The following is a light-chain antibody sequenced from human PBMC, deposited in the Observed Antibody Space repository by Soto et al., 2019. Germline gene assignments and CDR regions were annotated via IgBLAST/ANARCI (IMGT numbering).Light chain of an antibody. J-gene: IGKJ3*01. Sequence: EIVMTQSPCTLSLSPREGATVSCMASQSINSKSLVWYQRKFGQAPRLLIYNTSSRATGIPDRFSGSGSGTDFTLSISRLEPEDFAVYYCQHYGGSFIFGPGAKVDIK. V-gene: IGKV3-20*01. CDR1: QSINSKS. CDR3: QHYGGSFI. CDR2: NTS.